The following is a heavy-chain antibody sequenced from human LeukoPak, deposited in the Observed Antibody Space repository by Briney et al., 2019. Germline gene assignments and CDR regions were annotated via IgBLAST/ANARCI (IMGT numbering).Heavy chain of an antibody. J-gene: IGHJ6*04. V-gene: IGHV3-23*01. Sequence: GGSLLLSCAASGFPFSNYAMRWVRQAPGKGLEWVSGISGSGDSTYYADSVKGRFTITRDNAKNSLYLQMNSLRAEDTAVYYCAELGITMIGGVWGKGTTVTISS. CDR3: AELGITMIGGV. CDR1: GFPFSNYA. D-gene: IGHD3-10*02. CDR2: ISGSGDST.